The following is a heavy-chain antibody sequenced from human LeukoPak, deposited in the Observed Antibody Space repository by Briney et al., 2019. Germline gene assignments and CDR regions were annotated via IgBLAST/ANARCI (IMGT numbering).Heavy chain of an antibody. Sequence: PGGSLRLSCAASGFTFSSYAMHWVRQAPGKGLEYVSAISSNGGSTYYANSVKGRFTISRDNSKNTLYLQMGSLRAEDMAVYYCARDLFRETVAGRYYYYYYMDVWGKGTTVTVSS. CDR2: ISSNGGST. V-gene: IGHV3-64*01. CDR3: ARDLFRETVAGRYYYYYYMDV. CDR1: GFTFSSYA. J-gene: IGHJ6*03. D-gene: IGHD6-19*01.